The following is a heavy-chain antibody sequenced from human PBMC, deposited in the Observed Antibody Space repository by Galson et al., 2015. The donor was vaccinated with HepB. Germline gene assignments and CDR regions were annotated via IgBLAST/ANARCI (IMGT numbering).Heavy chain of an antibody. D-gene: IGHD4-17*01. V-gene: IGHV3-23*01. CDR1: GFSFSSYA. CDR3: AKKGKMTAVTTFSDY. Sequence: SLRLSCAASGFSFSSYAMSWVRQAPGKGLDWVSVISGSGAGTYYADSVKGRFTVSRDNSKNTLYLQMNSLRAEDTAIYYCAKKGKMTAVTTFSDYWGQGTLVTVSS. J-gene: IGHJ4*02. CDR2: ISGSGAGT.